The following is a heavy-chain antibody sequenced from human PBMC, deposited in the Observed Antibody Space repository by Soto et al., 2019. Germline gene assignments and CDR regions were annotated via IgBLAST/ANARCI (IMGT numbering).Heavy chain of an antibody. D-gene: IGHD3-22*01. CDR1: GGSVSGGSYF. CDR2: FYYSGST. CDR3: ARLKYYYDSSGYYYFDY. Sequence: SETLSLTCTVSGGSVSGGSYFWSWVRQPPGKGLEWIGYFYYSGSTKYNPSLKSRVTISVDTSKNQFSLKLSSVTAADTAVYYCARLKYYYDSSGYYYFDYWGQGTLVTVSS. V-gene: IGHV4-61*01. J-gene: IGHJ4*02.